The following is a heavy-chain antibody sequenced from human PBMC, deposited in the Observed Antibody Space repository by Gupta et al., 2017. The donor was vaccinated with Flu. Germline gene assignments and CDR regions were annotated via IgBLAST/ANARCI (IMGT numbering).Heavy chain of an antibody. V-gene: IGHV1-46*01. Sequence: QVQLVQSGAEVKKPGAAVKVSCTASGYTFTSYYMHWVRQAPGQGLEWMGIIDSFGGTTTYAQKFQGRVTMTRDTSTSTVYMELSGLRSEDTAMYYCARDLRGGYCSGGTCYAFFWGQGTLVTVSS. D-gene: IGHD2-15*01. CDR1: GYTFTSYY. CDR3: ARDLRGGYCSGGTCYAFF. CDR2: IDSFGGTT. J-gene: IGHJ4*02.